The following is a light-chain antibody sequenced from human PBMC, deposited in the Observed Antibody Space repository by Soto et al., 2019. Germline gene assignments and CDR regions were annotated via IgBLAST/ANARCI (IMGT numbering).Light chain of an antibody. Sequence: VLTQPPSASGSPGQSVTISCTGTKNDIGVYDFVSWYQHHPGKAPRLIIYEVVQRPSGVPDRFSGSKSGNTASLTVSGLQAADEADYFCKSYAGSNTYVFGRGTKVTVL. CDR3: KSYAGSNTYV. J-gene: IGLJ1*01. V-gene: IGLV2-8*01. CDR1: KNDIGVYDF. CDR2: EVV.